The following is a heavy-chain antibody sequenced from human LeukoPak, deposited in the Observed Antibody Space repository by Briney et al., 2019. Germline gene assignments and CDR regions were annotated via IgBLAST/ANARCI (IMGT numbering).Heavy chain of an antibody. CDR3: VMYYFGSGTYSDY. V-gene: IGHV3-66*01. CDR1: GFIVSSNY. J-gene: IGHJ4*02. D-gene: IGHD3-10*01. Sequence: PGGSLRLSCAASGFIVSSNYMSWVRQAPGKGLEWVSLIYSGGGTYYADSAKGRFTISRDNSKNTLFLQMNSLRAEDTAMYYCVMYYFGSGTYSDYWGQGTLVTVSS. CDR2: IYSGGGT.